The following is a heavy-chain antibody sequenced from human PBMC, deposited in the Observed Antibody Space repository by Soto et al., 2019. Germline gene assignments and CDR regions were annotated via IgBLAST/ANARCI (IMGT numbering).Heavy chain of an antibody. Sequence: ASVKVSCKASGYTFTSYAMHWVRQAQGQRLEWMGWINAGNGNTKYSQKFQGRVTITRDTSASTAYMELSSLRSEDTAVYYCARVAAAAGTFRFDPWGQGTLVTVSS. V-gene: IGHV1-3*01. CDR3: ARVAAAAGTFRFDP. J-gene: IGHJ5*02. D-gene: IGHD6-13*01. CDR2: INAGNGNT. CDR1: GYTFTSYA.